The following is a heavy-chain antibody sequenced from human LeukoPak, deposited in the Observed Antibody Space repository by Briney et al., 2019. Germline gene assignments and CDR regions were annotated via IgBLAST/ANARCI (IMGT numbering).Heavy chain of an antibody. J-gene: IGHJ4*02. Sequence: ASVKVSCKASGYTFTSYAMIWMRQAPGQGLEWMGWINTNTGNPTYAQGFTGRSVFSLDTSVSTASLQINTLKAEDTAVYYCARVVPGTYFDYWGQGTLVTVSS. CDR1: GYTFTSYA. D-gene: IGHD3-10*01. CDR2: INTNTGNP. CDR3: ARVVPGTYFDY. V-gene: IGHV7-4-1*02.